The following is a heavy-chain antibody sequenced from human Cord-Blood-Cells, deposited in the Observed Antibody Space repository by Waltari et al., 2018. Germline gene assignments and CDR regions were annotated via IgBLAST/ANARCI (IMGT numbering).Heavy chain of an antibody. J-gene: IGHJ5*02. CDR1: GFPFSSYS. CDR3: ARVTAVADWFDP. Sequence: EVQLVESGGGLVQPGGSLRLSCAASGFPFSSYSMNWVGQDPGKGLEWVSYISSSSSTIYYADSVKGRFTISRDNAKNSLYLQMNSLRDEDTAVYYCARVTAVADWFDPWGQGTLVTVSS. CDR2: ISSSSSTI. D-gene: IGHD6-19*01. V-gene: IGHV3-48*02.